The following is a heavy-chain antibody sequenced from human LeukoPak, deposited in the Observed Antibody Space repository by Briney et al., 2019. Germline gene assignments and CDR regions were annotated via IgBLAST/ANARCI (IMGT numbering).Heavy chain of an antibody. Sequence: PGGSLRLSCAASGVTFSSDAMSWGRQAPGKGRERVSAISGSGGTTYYAAPVKGRFTISRDNSKNTLYLQMNSLRAEDTAVYYCAKSGPPDEMTTVTVPFDYWGQGTLVTVSS. J-gene: IGHJ4*02. CDR2: ISGSGGTT. CDR1: GVTFSSDA. D-gene: IGHD4-17*01. V-gene: IGHV3-23*01. CDR3: AKSGPPDEMTTVTVPFDY.